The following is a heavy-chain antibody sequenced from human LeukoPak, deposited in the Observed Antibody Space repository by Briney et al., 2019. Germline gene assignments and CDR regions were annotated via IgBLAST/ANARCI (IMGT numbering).Heavy chain of an antibody. CDR3: ATSQAASHDF. CDR2: IYYSGTT. CDR1: GGSLSSTPYY. Sequence: SETLFLTCTVSGGSLSSTPYYWGWIRQPPGKGLEWIASIYYSGTTYYNPSLKSRVTIFADTSTNQISRKLSSVTAADTDLYYCATSQAASHDFWGQGTLVTVSS. J-gene: IGHJ4*02. V-gene: IGHV4-39*01. D-gene: IGHD2-15*01.